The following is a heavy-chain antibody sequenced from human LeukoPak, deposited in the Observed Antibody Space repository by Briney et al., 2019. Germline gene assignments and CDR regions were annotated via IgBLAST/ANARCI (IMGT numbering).Heavy chain of an antibody. CDR1: GYSISSGYY. J-gene: IGHJ4*02. CDR3: ASVVTSYDFWSGTIDY. Sequence: SETLSLTCTVSGYSISSGYYWGWIRQPPGKGLEWIGSIYHSGSTYYNPSLKSRVTISVDTSKNQFSLKLSSVTAADTAVYYCASVVTSYDFWSGTIDYWGQGTLVTVSS. D-gene: IGHD3-3*01. V-gene: IGHV4-38-2*02. CDR2: IYHSGST.